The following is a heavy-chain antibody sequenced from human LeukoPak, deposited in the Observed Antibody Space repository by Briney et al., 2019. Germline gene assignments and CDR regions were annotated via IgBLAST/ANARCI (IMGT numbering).Heavy chain of an antibody. J-gene: IGHJ4*02. CDR2: ISGSGGST. V-gene: IGHV3-23*01. Sequence: GGSLRLSCAASGFTFSSYAMSWVRQAPGKGLEWVSAISGSGGSTYYADSVKGRFTISRDNSKNTLYLQMNSLRAEDTAVYYCAKVISVITSGGVIAPYYFDYWGQGTLVTVSS. CDR3: AKVISVITSGGVIAPYYFDY. CDR1: GFTFSSYA. D-gene: IGHD3-16*02.